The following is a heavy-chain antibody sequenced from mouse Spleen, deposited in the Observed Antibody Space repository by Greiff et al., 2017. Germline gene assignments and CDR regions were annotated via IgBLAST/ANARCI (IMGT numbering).Heavy chain of an antibody. CDR3: AKEGVYDYVAYWYFDV. J-gene: IGHJ1*03. D-gene: IGHD2-4*01. CDR1: GYTFTSYW. V-gene: IGHV1-53*01. CDR2: VNPGNGGT. Sequence: QVQLQQPGTELVKPGASVKLSCKASGYTFTSYWMHWVKQRPGQGLEWIGNVNPGNGGTNYNEKFKSKATLTVDKSSSTAYMQLSSLTSEDSAVYYCAKEGVYDYVAYWYFDVWGTGTTVTVSS.